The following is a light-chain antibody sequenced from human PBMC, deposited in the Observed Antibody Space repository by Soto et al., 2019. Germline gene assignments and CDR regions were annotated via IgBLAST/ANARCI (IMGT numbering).Light chain of an antibody. CDR3: QQYHDVWT. V-gene: IGKV1-5*03. CDR2: QVS. J-gene: IGKJ1*01. Sequence: DIQMTQSPSTLSASVGDRVTITCRATQTIRSWLAWYQQKPGKAPKLLIYQVSTLESGVPSRFSGSGSGTEFTLTISSLQPDDFETYYCQQYHDVWTFGQGTKVE. CDR1: QTIRSW.